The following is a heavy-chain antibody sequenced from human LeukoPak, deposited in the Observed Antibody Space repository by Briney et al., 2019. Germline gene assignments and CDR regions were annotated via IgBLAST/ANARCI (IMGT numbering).Heavy chain of an antibody. D-gene: IGHD5-24*01. Sequence: GGSLRLSCAASGFTFSSYAMHWVRQAPGKGLEWVAVISYDGSKKYYADSVKGRFTISRDNSKNTLYLQMNRLRAEDTAVYYCSRSLERATINPFDCWGQGTLVTVSS. J-gene: IGHJ4*02. V-gene: IGHV3-30*01. CDR2: ISYDGSKK. CDR3: SRSLERATINPFDC. CDR1: GFTFSSYA.